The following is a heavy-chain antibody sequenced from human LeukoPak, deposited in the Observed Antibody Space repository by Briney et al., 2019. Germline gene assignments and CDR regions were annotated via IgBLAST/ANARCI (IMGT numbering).Heavy chain of an antibody. CDR3: ARDWQLMPDY. CDR2: IWYDGSNK. CDR1: GFTFSSYG. Sequence: GGSLRLSCAASGFTFSSYGMQWVRQAPGKGLEWVAIIWYDGSNKYYGDSVKGRFTISRDNSKNTLYLQMNSLRAEDTAVYYCARDWQLMPDYWGQGTLVTVSS. J-gene: IGHJ4*02. V-gene: IGHV3-33*01. D-gene: IGHD2-2*01.